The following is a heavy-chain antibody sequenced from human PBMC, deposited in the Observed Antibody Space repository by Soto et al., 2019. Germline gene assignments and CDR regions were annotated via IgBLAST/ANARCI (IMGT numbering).Heavy chain of an antibody. D-gene: IGHD1-26*01. CDR1: GGSISSGQNF. CDR2: IHHSGST. Sequence: QVQLQESGPGLVKPSQTLSLTCTVSGGSISSGQNFWNWIRQSPGKGLEWIGYIHHSGSTYYSSSLKSRLTISADTSKNQISLKLNSVTAADTAVYYCARDTGTYPYYFDSWGQGTLVTVSS. V-gene: IGHV4-30-4*08. J-gene: IGHJ4*02. CDR3: ARDTGTYPYYFDS.